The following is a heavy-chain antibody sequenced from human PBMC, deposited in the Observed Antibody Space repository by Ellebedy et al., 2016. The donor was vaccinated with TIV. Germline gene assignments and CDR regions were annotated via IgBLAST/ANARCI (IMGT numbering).Heavy chain of an antibody. CDR3: ARRSSRNVMDV. CDR2: TYYRSKWYN. J-gene: IGHJ6*02. CDR1: GDSVSSNAVA. Sequence: SQTLSLTCAISGDSVSSNAVAWHWIRQSPSRGLEWLGRTYYRSKWYNEYAVSVKSRITINPDTSKNQFSLQLNSGTPEDTAVYYCARRSSRNVMDVWGQGTTVTVSS. V-gene: IGHV6-1*01. D-gene: IGHD6-13*01.